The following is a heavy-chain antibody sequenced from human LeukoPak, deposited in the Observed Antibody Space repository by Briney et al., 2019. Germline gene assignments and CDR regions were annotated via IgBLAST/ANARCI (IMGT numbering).Heavy chain of an antibody. Sequence: ASVKVSCKASGYTFTGYYMHGVRQAPGQGREWMGWSNPNSGGTNYAQKFQGRVTMTRDTSISTAYMELSRLRADDTAVYYCAKGTVTRAYYYFYMDVWGKGTTVTIS. J-gene: IGHJ6*03. CDR1: GYTFTGYY. V-gene: IGHV1-2*02. CDR2: SNPNSGGT. D-gene: IGHD4-17*01. CDR3: AKGTVTRAYYYFYMDV.